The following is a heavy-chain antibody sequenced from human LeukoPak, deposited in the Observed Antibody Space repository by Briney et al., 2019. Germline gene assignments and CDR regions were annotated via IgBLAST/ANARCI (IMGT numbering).Heavy chain of an antibody. CDR2: INPNSGVT. D-gene: IGHD2-8*01. J-gene: IGHJ5*02. Sequence: ASVKVSCKASGYSFTGYYMHWVRQAPGQGLEWMGRINPNSGVTNYAQKFQDRVTMTRDTSISTAYMELSRLRSDDTAVYYCARDTNARARFDPWGQGTLVTVSS. V-gene: IGHV1-2*06. CDR3: ARDTNARARFDP. CDR1: GYSFTGYY.